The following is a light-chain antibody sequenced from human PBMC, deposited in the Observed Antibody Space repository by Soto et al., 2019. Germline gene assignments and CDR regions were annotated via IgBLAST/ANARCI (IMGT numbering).Light chain of an antibody. CDR2: GAS. J-gene: IGKJ1*01. Sequence: EIVMTQSPATLSVSPGERATLSCSASQSVSSNLAWYQQKPGQAPRLLIYGASTMATCIPARFSGSGSGTEFTLTISSLQSEDFAVYYCQQYNNWSTWTFGQGTKVETK. CDR1: QSVSSN. CDR3: QQYNNWSTWT. V-gene: IGKV3-15*01.